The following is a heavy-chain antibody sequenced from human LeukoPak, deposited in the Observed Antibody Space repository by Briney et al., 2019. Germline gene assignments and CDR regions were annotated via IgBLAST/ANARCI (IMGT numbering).Heavy chain of an antibody. CDR2: IYYSGST. V-gene: IGHV4-59*01. CDR3: ARGDFCSSSNCYLRPMNV. CDR1: GGSISDYY. J-gene: IGHJ6*03. D-gene: IGHD2-2*01. Sequence: SETLSLTCTVSGGSISDYYWNWIRQLPGKGLEWIGYIYYSGSTTYNPSLKSRVTMSVDTAKNQFSLKLRSVTAADTAVYYCARGDFCSSSNCYLRPMNVWGKGTTVTVSS.